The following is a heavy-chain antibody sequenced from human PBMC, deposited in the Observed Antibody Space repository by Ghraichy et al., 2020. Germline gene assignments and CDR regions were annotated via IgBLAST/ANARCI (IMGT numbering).Heavy chain of an antibody. D-gene: IGHD3-10*01. CDR2: IVVGSGNT. V-gene: IGHV1-58*01. CDR3: AAGSSLWFGLDAFDI. CDR1: GFTFTSSA. J-gene: IGHJ3*02. Sequence: SVKVSCKASGFTFTSSAVQWVRQARGQRLEWIGWIVVGSGNTNYAQKFQERVTITRDMSTSTAYMELSSLRSEDTAVYYCAAGSSLWFGLDAFDIWGQGTMVTVSS.